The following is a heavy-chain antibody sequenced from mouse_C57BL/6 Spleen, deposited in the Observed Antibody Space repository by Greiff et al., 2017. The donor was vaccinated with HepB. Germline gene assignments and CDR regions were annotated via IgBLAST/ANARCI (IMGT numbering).Heavy chain of an antibody. D-gene: IGHD1-1*01. V-gene: IGHV14-4*01. CDR3: TTITRGYFDV. CDR1: GFNIKDDY. Sequence: LQESGAELVRPGASVKLSCTASGFNIKDDYMHWVKQRPEQGLEWIGWIDPENGDTEYASKFQGKATITADTSSNTAYLQLSSLTSEDTAVYYCTTITRGYFDVWGTGTTVTVSS. J-gene: IGHJ1*03. CDR2: IDPENGDT.